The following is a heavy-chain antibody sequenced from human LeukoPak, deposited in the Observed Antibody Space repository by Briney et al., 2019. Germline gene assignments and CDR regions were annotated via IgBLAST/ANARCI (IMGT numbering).Heavy chain of an antibody. V-gene: IGHV3-7*01. CDR1: GFNFNRDW. Sequence: PGGSLRLSCAASGFNFNRDWMIWVRQAPGKGLEWVANIKQDGSLKYYMDSVKGRFTISRDNAKNSLYLQMNSLRAEDTAVYYCVRDESPSDRSVYYDAFDIWGRGTMVTVSS. CDR3: VRDESPSDRSVYYDAFDI. J-gene: IGHJ3*02. D-gene: IGHD3-22*01. CDR2: IKQDGSLK.